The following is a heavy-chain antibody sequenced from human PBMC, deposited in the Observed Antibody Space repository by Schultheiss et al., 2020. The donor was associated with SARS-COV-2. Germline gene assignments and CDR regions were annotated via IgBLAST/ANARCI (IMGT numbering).Heavy chain of an antibody. CDR3: ARGIAAAGTKEFDY. D-gene: IGHD6-13*01. V-gene: IGHV4-61*08. CDR1: GGSISSGGYH. CDR2: IYYSGRT. J-gene: IGHJ4*02. Sequence: SETLSLTCTVSGGSISSGGYHWSWIRQYPGKGLEWIGYIYYSGRTSYNPSLKSRVTISVDTSKNQFSLKLSSVTAADTAVYYCARGIAAAGTKEFDYWGQGTLVTVSS.